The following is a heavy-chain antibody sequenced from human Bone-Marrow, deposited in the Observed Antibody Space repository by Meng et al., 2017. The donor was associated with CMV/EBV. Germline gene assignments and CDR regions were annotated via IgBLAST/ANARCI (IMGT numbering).Heavy chain of an antibody. V-gene: IGHV1-18*01. CDR2: SSIYKVTP. CDR3: ARDSLLRFSPTRDV. J-gene: IGHJ6*02. D-gene: IGHD3-3*01. CDR1: GYTFTSYA. Sequence: ASVKVSCKASGYTFTSYAITWVRQAPGQGLEWMGWSSIYKVTPDYAQKFQDRISMTTDTSTNTAYMELKSLRSDDTAVYYCARDSLLRFSPTRDVWGQGTTATVPS.